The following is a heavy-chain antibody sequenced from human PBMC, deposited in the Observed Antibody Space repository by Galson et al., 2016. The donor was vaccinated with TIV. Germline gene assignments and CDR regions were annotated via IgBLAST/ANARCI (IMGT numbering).Heavy chain of an antibody. V-gene: IGHV3-30*02. CDR2: IRYDGSRR. CDR1: GFTFSSFG. J-gene: IGHJ6*02. Sequence: SLRLSCAASGFTFSSFGMHWVRQAPGKGLEWVALIRYDGSRRYYADSVKGRFTISGDDSKNTLYLQMNGLRRDDSAVYYCASGVVAHTYYFYGMDVWGQGTTVTVSS. D-gene: IGHD2-15*01. CDR3: ASGVVAHTYYFYGMDV.